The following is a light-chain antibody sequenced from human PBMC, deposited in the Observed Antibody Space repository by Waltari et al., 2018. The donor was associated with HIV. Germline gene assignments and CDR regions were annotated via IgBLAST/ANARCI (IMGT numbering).Light chain of an antibody. Sequence: QSALTQPPSASGSPGQSVTFSCTGTSRDVGAYTFVSWYQQHPGQAPKLIIYGVNQRPSGVPERFSGSKSGNTASLTVSGLQADDEADYYCSSYAGPNHLLFGGGTRLTVL. J-gene: IGLJ2*01. CDR3: SSYAGPNHLL. CDR1: SRDVGAYTF. CDR2: GVN. V-gene: IGLV2-8*01.